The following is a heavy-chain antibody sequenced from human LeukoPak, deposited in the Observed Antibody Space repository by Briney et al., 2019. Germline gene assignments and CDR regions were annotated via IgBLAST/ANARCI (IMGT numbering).Heavy chain of an antibody. Sequence: GGSLRLSCAASGFPFSIYWMTWVRQAPGKGLEWVANIKQDGSKKYYVDSVKGRFIISRDNAKNSLYLQMNSLRAEDTAMYHCVCYSDGWYKACWGQGTLVTVSS. CDR3: VCYSDGWYKAC. CDR1: GFPFSIYW. D-gene: IGHD6-19*01. CDR2: IKQDGSKK. V-gene: IGHV3-7*01. J-gene: IGHJ4*02.